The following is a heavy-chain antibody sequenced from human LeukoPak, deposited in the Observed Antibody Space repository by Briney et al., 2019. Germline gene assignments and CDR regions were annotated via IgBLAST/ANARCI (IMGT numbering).Heavy chain of an antibody. V-gene: IGHV1-2*06. D-gene: IGHD3-16*02. CDR1: GGTFSSYA. J-gene: IGHJ4*02. CDR2: INPNSGGT. Sequence: GASVKVSCKASGGTFSSYAISWVRQAPGQGPEWMGRINPNSGGTNYAQKFQGRVTMTRDTSISTAYMELSRLRSDDTAVYYCARGGAYDYVWGSYRYFDYWGQGTLVTVSS. CDR3: ARGGAYDYVWGSYRYFDY.